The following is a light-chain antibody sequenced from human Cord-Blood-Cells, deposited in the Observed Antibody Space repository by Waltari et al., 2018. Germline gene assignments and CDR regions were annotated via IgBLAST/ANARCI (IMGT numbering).Light chain of an antibody. Sequence: QSALTQPASVSGSPGQSITISCTGTSSDVGGYNYVSWYQQHPGKAPKRMIYEFSKRPSGVSNRFSGSKSGNTASLTISGLQAEDEADYYCSSYTSSSTYVFGTGTKVTVL. CDR3: SSYTSSSTYV. V-gene: IGLV2-14*01. CDR1: SSDVGGYNY. CDR2: EFS. J-gene: IGLJ1*01.